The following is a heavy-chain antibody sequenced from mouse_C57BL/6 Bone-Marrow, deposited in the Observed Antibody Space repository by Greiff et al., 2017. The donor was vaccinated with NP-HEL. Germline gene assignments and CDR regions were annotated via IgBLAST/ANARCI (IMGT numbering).Heavy chain of an antibody. CDR1: GYTFTSYW. CDR3: SRGRFHCWRRYFGD. V-gene: IGHV1-5*01. CDR2: IYPGNSDT. J-gene: IGHJ2*01. Sequence: VQLKQSGTVLVRPGASVKMSCKTSGYTFTSYWMHWVKQRPGQGLEWIGAIYPGNSDTSYNQKFKGKAKLTAVTSASTAYMELSSLTNDESAVDYCSRGRFHCWRRYFGDWGKGATLSVS.